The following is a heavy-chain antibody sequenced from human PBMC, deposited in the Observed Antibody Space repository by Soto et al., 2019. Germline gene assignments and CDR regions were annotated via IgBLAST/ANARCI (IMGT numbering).Heavy chain of an antibody. V-gene: IGHV4-31*03. Sequence: QVQLQESGPGLVKPSQTLSLTCTVSGGSISSGGYYWSWIRQHPGKGLEWIGYIYYSGSTYYNPSLKNRVTRAVDTAKNQFSLKLSSVTAADTAVYYCARAGWFGGLIGDWGQGTLVTVSS. CDR2: IYYSGST. D-gene: IGHD3-10*01. J-gene: IGHJ4*02. CDR3: ARAGWFGGLIGD. CDR1: GGSISSGGYY.